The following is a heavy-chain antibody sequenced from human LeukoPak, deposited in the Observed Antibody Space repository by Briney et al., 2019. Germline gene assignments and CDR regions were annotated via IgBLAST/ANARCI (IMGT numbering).Heavy chain of an antibody. CDR1: GFTVSGTH. CDR2: MYTGGTT. Sequence: GGSLRLSCAAPGFTVSGTHMSWVRQAPGKGLEWVSAMYTGGTTYYADSVMGRFTVSRDNSRNTVFLHMNSLRVDDTAVYYCAKDEATSGGGLASWGQGTLVTVSS. J-gene: IGHJ4*02. D-gene: IGHD3-16*01. V-gene: IGHV3-53*01. CDR3: AKDEATSGGGLAS.